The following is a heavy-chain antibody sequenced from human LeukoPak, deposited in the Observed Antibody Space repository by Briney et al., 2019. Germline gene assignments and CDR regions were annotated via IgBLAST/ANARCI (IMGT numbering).Heavy chain of an antibody. CDR1: GGSVSGTNYY. D-gene: IGHD3-10*01. CDR2: IYYSGST. V-gene: IGHV4-39*01. CDR3: AVWFGELSSAYFDY. Sequence: SETLSLTCSVSGGSVSGTNYYWAWIRQPPEKGLEWIGTIYYSGSTYYNPSLKSRVTISVDTSKNQFSLKLSSVTAADTAVYYCAVWFGELSSAYFDYWGQGTLVTVSS. J-gene: IGHJ4*02.